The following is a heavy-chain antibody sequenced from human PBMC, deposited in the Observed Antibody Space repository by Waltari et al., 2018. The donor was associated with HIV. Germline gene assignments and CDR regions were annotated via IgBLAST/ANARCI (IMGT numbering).Heavy chain of an antibody. V-gene: IGHV1-69*04. J-gene: IGHJ6*02. CDR2: IIPILGTT. CDR1: GGTFGSYA. CDR3: ARVIYSSSWDRFYGMDV. D-gene: IGHD2-21*01. Sequence: QVRLVQSGAEVKKPGSSVKISCKASGGTFGSYAITWVRQAPGQGLEWMGRIIPILGTTNYVQNFQDRVTITADKSTSTAYMELSSLRYEDTAVFFCARVIYSSSWDRFYGMDVWGQGTTVTVSS.